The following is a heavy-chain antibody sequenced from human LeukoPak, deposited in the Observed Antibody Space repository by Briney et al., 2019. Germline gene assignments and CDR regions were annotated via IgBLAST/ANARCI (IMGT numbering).Heavy chain of an antibody. CDR2: INSDGSST. D-gene: IGHD4-17*01. CDR3: ARVYGDYVPFDY. J-gene: IGHJ4*02. V-gene: IGHV3-74*01. Sequence: PGGSLRLSCAASGFAFSSYWMHWVRQAPGKGLVWVSRINSDGSSTSYADSVKGRFTISRDNAKDTLYLQMHSLRAEDTAVYYCARVYGDYVPFDYWGQGTLVTVSS. CDR1: GFAFSSYW.